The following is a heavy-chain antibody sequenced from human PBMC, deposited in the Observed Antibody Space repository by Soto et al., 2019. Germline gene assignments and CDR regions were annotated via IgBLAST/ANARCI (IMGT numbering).Heavy chain of an antibody. V-gene: IGHV5-51*01. CDR3: ARGVVVTAPYFDY. Sequence: PGASLKISCKGSGYSFTSYWIGWVRQMPGKGLEWMWIIYPGDSVTRYSPSVQGQVTISADKSINTAYLQWSSLKASDTAMYYCARGVVVTAPYFDYWGQGTLVTVSS. CDR1: GYSFTSYW. CDR2: IYPGDSVT. D-gene: IGHD2-21*02. J-gene: IGHJ4*02.